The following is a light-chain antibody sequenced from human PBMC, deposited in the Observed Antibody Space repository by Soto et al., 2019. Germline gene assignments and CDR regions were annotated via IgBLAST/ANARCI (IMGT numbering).Light chain of an antibody. CDR2: EGS. V-gene: IGLV2-23*03. CDR3: CSYAGSSTFVV. J-gene: IGLJ2*01. CDR1: SSDVGSYNL. Sequence: QLVLTQPASVSGSPGQSITISCTGTSSDVGSYNLVSWYQQHPGKAPKLMIYEGSKRPSGVSNRFSGSKSGNTASLTISGLQAEDEADYYCCSYAGSSTFVVFGGGTKVTV.